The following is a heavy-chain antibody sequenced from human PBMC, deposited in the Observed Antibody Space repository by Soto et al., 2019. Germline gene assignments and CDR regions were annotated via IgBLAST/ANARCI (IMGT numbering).Heavy chain of an antibody. CDR2: INHSGST. J-gene: IGHJ4*02. CDR3: ARGRSFHFWSGYYYFDY. D-gene: IGHD3-3*02. CDR1: GWAFSGYY. V-gene: IGHV4-34*01. Sequence: ADTLSLTCAGYGWAFSGYYWIWIRQPPGKGLEWVAEINHSGSTKYNPSLKSRVTISVDTSKNQFSLKLSSVTDADPAVYYCARGRSFHFWSGYYYFDYWGQGTLVTVS.